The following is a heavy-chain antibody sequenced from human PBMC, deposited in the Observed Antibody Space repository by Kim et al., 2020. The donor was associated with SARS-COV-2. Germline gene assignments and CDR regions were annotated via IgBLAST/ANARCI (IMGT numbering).Heavy chain of an antibody. D-gene: IGHD6-19*01. Sequence: SETLSLTCTVSGGSISTYYWNWIRQSPQKGLEWIGFISYSGSTNYNPSLKSRVAISVDSSENQFSLNLSSVTAADTAVYYCARGGVKQWLGLWGRGTLVT. CDR2: ISYSGST. V-gene: IGHV4-59*13. J-gene: IGHJ2*01. CDR1: GGSISTYY. CDR3: ARGGVKQWLGL.